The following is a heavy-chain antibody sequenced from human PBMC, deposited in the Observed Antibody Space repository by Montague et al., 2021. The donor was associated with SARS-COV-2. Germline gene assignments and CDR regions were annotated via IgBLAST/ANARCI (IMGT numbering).Heavy chain of an antibody. CDR1: GGSISSYY. Sequence: SETLSLTCTVSGGSISSYYWSWIRQPPGKGLEWIGYISYTGSTKYNPSLKSRVTMSLDTSTNRFSLRLNSVTAADTAMYYCASAQNTFFIGNCVYYFDFWGQGTQVTVSS. CDR3: ASAQNTFFIGNCVYYFDF. J-gene: IGHJ4*02. V-gene: IGHV4-59*01. D-gene: IGHD1-1*01. CDR2: ISYTGST.